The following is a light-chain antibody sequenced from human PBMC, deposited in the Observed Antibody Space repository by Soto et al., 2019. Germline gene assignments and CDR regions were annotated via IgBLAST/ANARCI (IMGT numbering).Light chain of an antibody. V-gene: IGKV3D-15*01. J-gene: IGKJ4*01. CDR2: DAY. CDR3: QQYNNWHPLT. CDR1: QSVSIN. Sequence: ELVMTQSPGTLSLSPGESATLSCRDSQSVSINLAWYQQKPCQAPRLLIYDAYTRATGIPATFSGSGSGTEFTLTISSLQSKDFAVYYCQQYNNWHPLTCGGGTKVDIK.